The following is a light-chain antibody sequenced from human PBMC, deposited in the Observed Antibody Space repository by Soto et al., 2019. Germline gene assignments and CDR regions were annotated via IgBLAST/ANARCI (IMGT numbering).Light chain of an antibody. J-gene: IGLJ2*01. CDR2: GNT. CDR3: ATWDDSLPAV. Sequence: QSVLTQPPSVSGAPGQRVTISCTGSSSNIGAGYDVHWYQQRPGTAPKLLIFGNTNRPSGVPDRFSGSKSGTSASLAITGLQAEDEGDYYCATWDDSLPAVFGGGTKLTVL. CDR1: SSNIGAGYD. V-gene: IGLV1-40*01.